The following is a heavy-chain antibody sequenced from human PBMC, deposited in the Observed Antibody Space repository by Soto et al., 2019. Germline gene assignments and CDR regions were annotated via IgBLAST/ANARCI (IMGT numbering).Heavy chain of an antibody. CDR3: ARQGRWLQPCFDY. V-gene: IGHV3-21*01. J-gene: IGHJ4*02. Sequence: PGGALRLSCAASGVTFSSYSMNWVRQARGKGMEWGSSISSSSSYIYYADSVKGRFTISRDNAKNSLYLQMNSLRAEDTAVYYCARQGRWLQPCFDYWGQGTLVTVSS. D-gene: IGHD5-12*01. CDR1: GVTFSSYS. CDR2: ISSSSSYI.